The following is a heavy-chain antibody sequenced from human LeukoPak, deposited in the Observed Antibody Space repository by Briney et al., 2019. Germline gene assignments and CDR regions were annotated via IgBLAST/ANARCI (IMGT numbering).Heavy chain of an antibody. CDR3: ARGVGVRGVIPQTLEY. CDR1: GFNVSSSY. CDR2: IFAGGAT. V-gene: IGHV3-53*01. J-gene: IGHJ4*02. D-gene: IGHD3-10*01. Sequence: PGGSLRLSCAASGFNVSSSYISWIRQAPGKGLEWVSVIFAGGATYFADSVKGRFSVSRDSSKNILFLQMNSLRAEDTAVYYCARGVGVRGVIPQTLEYWGQGTLVIVSS.